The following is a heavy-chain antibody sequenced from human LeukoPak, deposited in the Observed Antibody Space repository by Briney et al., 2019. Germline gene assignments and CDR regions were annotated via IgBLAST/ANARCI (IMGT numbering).Heavy chain of an antibody. CDR2: IDRSDSYT. J-gene: IGHJ4*02. CDR1: GYGFTSYW. CDR3: ARNPGIAAAGTSDY. D-gene: IGHD6-13*01. V-gene: IGHV5-10-1*01. Sequence: GESLKISFKGSGYGFTSYWISWVRPMPGKGLGWMGRIDRSDSYTNYSPSFQGHVTISADKSISTAYLQWSSLKASDTAMYYCARNPGIAAAGTSDYWGQGTLVTVSS.